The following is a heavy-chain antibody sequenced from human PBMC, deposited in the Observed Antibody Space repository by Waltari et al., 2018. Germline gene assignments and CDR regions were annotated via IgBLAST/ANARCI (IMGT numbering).Heavy chain of an antibody. D-gene: IGHD6-19*01. CDR2: IYYSGST. CDR1: GGSISSSSYY. Sequence: QLQLQESGPGLVKPSETLSLTCTVSGGSISSSSYYWGWIRQPPGKGLEWIGSIYYSGSTYYNPSLKSRVTISVDTSKNQFSRKLSSVTAADTAVYYCARARGIAVAGGENFDYWGQGTLVTVSS. CDR3: ARARGIAVAGGENFDY. V-gene: IGHV4-39*07. J-gene: IGHJ4*02.